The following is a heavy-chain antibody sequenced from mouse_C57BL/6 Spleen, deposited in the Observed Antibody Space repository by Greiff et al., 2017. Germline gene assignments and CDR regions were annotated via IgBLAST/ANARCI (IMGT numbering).Heavy chain of an antibody. D-gene: IGHD6-1*01. J-gene: IGHJ1*03. CDR3: ARSEEDVPLWYFDG. Sequence: QVQLQQSGAELVRPGASVKLSCKASGYTFTDYYINWVKQRPGQGLEWIARIYPGSGNTYYNEKFKGKATLTAEKSSSTAYMQLSSLTSEDSAVYFCARSEEDVPLWYFDGWGTGTTVNVSS. CDR1: GYTFTDYY. CDR2: IYPGSGNT. V-gene: IGHV1-76*01.